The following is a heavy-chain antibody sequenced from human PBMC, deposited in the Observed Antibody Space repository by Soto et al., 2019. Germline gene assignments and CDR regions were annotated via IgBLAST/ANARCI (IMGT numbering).Heavy chain of an antibody. CDR2: VNGGGDST. Sequence: EVQLLESGGGLVQPGGSLRLSCEASGFTFSNHAMSWVRQAPGQGLEWVSAVNGGGDSTFSAGSVKGRFTISRDNSKNTVYLQMNSLTAADTAVYYCAREPLVDVAADRPVFLSEFDFWGQGTRVTVSS. CDR1: GFTFSNHA. CDR3: AREPLVDVAADRPVFLSEFDF. V-gene: IGHV3-23*01. D-gene: IGHD6-13*01. J-gene: IGHJ5*01.